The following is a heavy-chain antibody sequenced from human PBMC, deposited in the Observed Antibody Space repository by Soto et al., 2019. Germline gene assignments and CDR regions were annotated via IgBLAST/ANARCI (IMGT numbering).Heavy chain of an antibody. CDR2: IYSGGST. D-gene: IGHD3-3*01. J-gene: IGHJ3*02. CDR3: ARDLYDFWSGPHHAFDI. V-gene: IGHV3-53*01. CDR1: GFTVSSNY. Sequence: PGGSVGLSCAASGFTVSSNYMRWVRQAPGKGLEWVSVIYSGGSTYYADSVKGRFTISRDNSKNTLYLQMNSLRAEDTAVYYCARDLYDFWSGPHHAFDIWGQGTMVTVSS.